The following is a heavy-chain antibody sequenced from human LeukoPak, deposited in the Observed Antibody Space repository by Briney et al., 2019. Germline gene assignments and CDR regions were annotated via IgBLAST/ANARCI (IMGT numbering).Heavy chain of an antibody. CDR2: INHSGST. CDR3: ARVGYCSSTSCYRGKKYNWFDP. Sequence: SETLSLTCAVYGGSFSGYYWSWIRQHPGKGLEWIGEINHSGSTNYNPSLKSRVTISVDTSKNQFSLKLSSVTAADTAVYYCARVGYCSSTSCYRGKKYNWFDPWGQGTLVTVSS. D-gene: IGHD2-2*02. CDR1: GGSFSGYY. V-gene: IGHV4-34*01. J-gene: IGHJ5*02.